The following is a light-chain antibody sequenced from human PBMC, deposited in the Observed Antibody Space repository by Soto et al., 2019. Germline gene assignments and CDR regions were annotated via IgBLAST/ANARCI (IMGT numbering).Light chain of an antibody. Sequence: QAVVTQPPSASGTAGQRVTISCSGSRSNIGSNPVNWYQQLPGTAPKLLSHSNNQRPSGVPDRFSGSKSGTSASLAISGLQSEDEADYYCAAWDDSLYGYVFGTGTKLTVL. V-gene: IGLV1-44*01. CDR3: AAWDDSLYGYV. CDR1: RSNIGSNP. J-gene: IGLJ1*01. CDR2: SNN.